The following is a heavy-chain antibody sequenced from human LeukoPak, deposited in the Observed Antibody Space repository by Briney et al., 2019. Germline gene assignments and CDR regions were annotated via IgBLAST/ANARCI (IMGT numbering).Heavy chain of an antibody. CDR2: ISGSGGST. J-gene: IGHJ4*02. V-gene: IGHV3-23*01. CDR1: GFTFSSYA. Sequence: GGSLRLSCAASGFTFSSYAMSWVRQAPGKGLEWASAISGSGGSTYYADSVKGRFTISRDNSKNTLYLQMNSLRAEDTAVYYCASIVGATARWYFDYWGQGTLVTVSS. CDR3: ASIVGATARWYFDY. D-gene: IGHD1-26*01.